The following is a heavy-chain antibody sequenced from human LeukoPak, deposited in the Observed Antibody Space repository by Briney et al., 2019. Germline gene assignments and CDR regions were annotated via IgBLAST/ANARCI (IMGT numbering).Heavy chain of an antibody. CDR1: GDSVSSTNAA. CDR2: TYYRSRWYS. Sequence: SQTLSLTCAISGDSVSSTNAAWNWIRPSPSRGLEWLGRTYYRSRWYSEYARSVKSRITIDPDTSKNQFSLQLNSVTPEDAAVYYCARTKGHLDLWGRGTLVTVSS. CDR3: ARTKGHLDL. V-gene: IGHV6-1*01. J-gene: IGHJ2*01. D-gene: IGHD2-8*01.